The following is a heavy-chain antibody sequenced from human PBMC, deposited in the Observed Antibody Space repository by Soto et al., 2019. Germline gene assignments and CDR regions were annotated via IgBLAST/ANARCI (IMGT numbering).Heavy chain of an antibody. Sequence: QLHLQESGPGLVKPSETLSLSCIVSGGSISRSPYSWAWLRQPPGQGLEWIGTIFYSGNIYYSASLQSRVSISVDTSKDQFSLKVRSVTAADTAVYYCARHAAARRADVVAFQVWGQGTPVTVSS. D-gene: IGHD5-18*01. V-gene: IGHV4-39*01. CDR3: ARHAAARRADVVAFQV. CDR1: GGSISRSPYS. J-gene: IGHJ3*01. CDR2: IFYSGNI.